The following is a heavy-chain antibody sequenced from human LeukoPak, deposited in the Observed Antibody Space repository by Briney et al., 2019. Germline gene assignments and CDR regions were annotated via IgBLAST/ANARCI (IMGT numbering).Heavy chain of an antibody. J-gene: IGHJ5*02. CDR3: ARAWIQLWFNWFDP. D-gene: IGHD5-18*01. CDR1: GFTCDDYG. V-gene: IGHV3-20*02. CDR2: INWNGGST. Sequence: GGSLRLSFAASGFTCDDYGMSWVRQAPGKGLEWVSGINWNGGSTGYADSVKGRFTISRDNAKNSLYLQMNSLRAEDTALYLCARAWIQLWFNWFDPWGQGTLVTVSS.